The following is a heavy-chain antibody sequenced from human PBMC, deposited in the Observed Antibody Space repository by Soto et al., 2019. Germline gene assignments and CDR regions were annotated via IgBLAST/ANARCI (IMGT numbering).Heavy chain of an antibody. J-gene: IGHJ6*02. V-gene: IGHV1-24*01. CDR3: ATASIVATYYYYYYGMDV. CDR1: GYTLTELS. D-gene: IGHD5-12*01. Sequence: ASVKVSCKVSGYTLTELSMHWLRQAPGKGLEWMGGFDPEDGETIYAQKFQGRVTMTEDTSTDTAYMELSSLRSEDTAVYYCATASIVATYYYYYYGMDVWGQGTTVTVSS. CDR2: FDPEDGET.